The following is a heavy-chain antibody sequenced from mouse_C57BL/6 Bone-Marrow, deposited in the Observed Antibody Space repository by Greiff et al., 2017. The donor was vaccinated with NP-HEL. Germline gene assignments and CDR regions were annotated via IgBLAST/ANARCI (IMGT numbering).Heavy chain of an antibody. CDR1: GFSLTSYG. J-gene: IGHJ3*01. V-gene: IGHV2-2*01. CDR2: IWSGGST. Sequence: VQVVESGPGLVQPSQSLSITCTVSGFSLTSYGVHWVRQSPGKGLEWLGVIWSGGSTDYNAAFISRLSISKDNSKSQVFFKMNSLQADDTAIYYCARNSDDYGGAWFAYWGQGTLVTVSA. CDR3: ARNSDDYGGAWFAY. D-gene: IGHD2-4*01.